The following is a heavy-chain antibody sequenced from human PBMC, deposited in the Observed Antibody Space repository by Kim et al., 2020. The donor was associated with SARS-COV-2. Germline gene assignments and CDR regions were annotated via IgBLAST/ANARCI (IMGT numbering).Heavy chain of an antibody. J-gene: IGHJ1*01. CDR2: INHSGST. D-gene: IGHD3-10*01. CDR1: GGSFSGYY. Sequence: SETLSLTCAVYGGSFSGYYWSWIRQPPGKGLEWIGEINHSGSTNYNPSLKSRGTISVDTSKNQFSLKLSSVTAADTAVYYCSRDGTQINSSSGSQWRQGT. V-gene: IGHV4-34*01. CDR3: SRDGTQINSSSGSQ.